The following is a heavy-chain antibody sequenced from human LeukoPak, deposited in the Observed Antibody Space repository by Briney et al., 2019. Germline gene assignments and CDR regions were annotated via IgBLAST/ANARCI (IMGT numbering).Heavy chain of an antibody. Sequence: SETLSLTCTVSGGSISSSSHYWAWIRQSPGTGLEWIGSFYYSRSTYYNPSLKSRATISVDTSKNQISLKVSSVTAADSALYFCARQRTSGSASNLRVAQIDSWGQGTLVTVSS. CDR3: ARQRTSGSASNLRVAQIDS. V-gene: IGHV4-39*01. J-gene: IGHJ4*02. CDR1: GGSISSSSHY. D-gene: IGHD3-3*01. CDR2: FYYSRST.